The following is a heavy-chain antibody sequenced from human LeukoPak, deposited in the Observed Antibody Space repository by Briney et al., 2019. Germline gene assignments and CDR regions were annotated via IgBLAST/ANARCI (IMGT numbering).Heavy chain of an antibody. D-gene: IGHD4-11*01. CDR1: GFTFGDYA. CDR3: TRVLVRTTDYYFDY. CDR2: IRTKAYGGTT. Sequence: GGSLGLSCTASGFTFGDYAMSWVRQAPGKGLEWVGFIRTKAYGGTTEYAASVKNKFTISRDDSKSIAYLQMNSLKTEDTAVYFCTRVLVRTTDYYFDYWGQGTLVTVSS. V-gene: IGHV3-49*04. J-gene: IGHJ4*02.